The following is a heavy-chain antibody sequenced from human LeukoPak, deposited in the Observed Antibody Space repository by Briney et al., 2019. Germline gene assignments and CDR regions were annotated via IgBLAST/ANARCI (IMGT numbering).Heavy chain of an antibody. V-gene: IGHV6-1*01. CDR2: TYYRSKWYN. D-gene: IGHD3-22*01. Sequence: SQTLSLTCAISGDSVSSNSAAWNWIRQSPSRGLEWLGRTYYRSKWYNDYAVSVKSRITINPDTSKNQFSLQLNSVTPEDTAVYYCARAGVYDSSGYYYGMDVWGQGTTVTVSS. CDR1: GDSVSSNSAA. CDR3: ARAGVYDSSGYYYGMDV. J-gene: IGHJ6*02.